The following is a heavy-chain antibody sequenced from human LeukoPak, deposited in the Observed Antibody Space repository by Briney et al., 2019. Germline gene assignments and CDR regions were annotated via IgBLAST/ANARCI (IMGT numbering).Heavy chain of an antibody. CDR2: MQSTGNS. J-gene: IGHJ4*02. CDR1: GDSISTYH. D-gene: IGHD5-18*01. Sequence: SETLSLTCSVSGDSISTYHWNWIRKPPGKGLEWIGYMQSTGNSNYNPSLKNRVNIFVNMSKNQFVLNLRSVTAADTAVYYCARDKRHSYGRYFDPWGQGMLVTVSS. V-gene: IGHV4-59*01. CDR3: ARDKRHSYGRYFDP.